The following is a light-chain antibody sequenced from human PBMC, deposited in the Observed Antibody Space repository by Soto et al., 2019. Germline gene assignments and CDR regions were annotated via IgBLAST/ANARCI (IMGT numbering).Light chain of an antibody. V-gene: IGLV2-8*01. CDR1: SSDVGGYNY. J-gene: IGLJ2*01. Sequence: QSALTQPPSASGSAGRSVTISCTGASSDVGGYNYVSWYQQQPGKAPKLMIYEVSKRPSGVPDRFSGSKSGNTASLTVSGLQAEDETDYYCSSYAGSNNVVFGGGTKLTV. CDR2: EVS. CDR3: SSYAGSNNVV.